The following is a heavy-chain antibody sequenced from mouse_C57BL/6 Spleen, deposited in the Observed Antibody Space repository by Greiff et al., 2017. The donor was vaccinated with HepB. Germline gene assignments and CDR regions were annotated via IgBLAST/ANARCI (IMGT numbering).Heavy chain of an antibody. CDR2: IYPGNSDT. CDR1: GYTFTSYW. D-gene: IGHD2-1*01. J-gene: IGHJ2*01. CDR3: TRSRNYEYYFDY. Sequence: EVQLQQSGTVLARPGASVKMSCKTSGYTFTSYWMHWVKQRPGQGLEWIGAIYPGNSDTSYNQKFKGKAKLTAVTSASTAYMELSSLTNEDSAVYYCTRSRNYEYYFDYWGQGTTLTVSS. V-gene: IGHV1-5*01.